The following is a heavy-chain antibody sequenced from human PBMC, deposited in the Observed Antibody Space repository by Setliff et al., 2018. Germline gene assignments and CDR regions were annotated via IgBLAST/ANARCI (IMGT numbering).Heavy chain of an antibody. CDR2: LYHSGSM. D-gene: IGHD3-10*01. J-gene: IGHJ6*03. CDR1: GGSISSSY. Sequence: PSETLSLTCTVSGGSISSSYWSWVRQPPGKGLEWVGYLYHSGSMNYNPSLKGRVTMSVDTSNNQLSLQLTSVSAADTAIYYCARAYYYASGSSHNYYMDVWGKGTAVTVSS. V-gene: IGHV4-59*08. CDR3: ARAYYYASGSSHNYYMDV.